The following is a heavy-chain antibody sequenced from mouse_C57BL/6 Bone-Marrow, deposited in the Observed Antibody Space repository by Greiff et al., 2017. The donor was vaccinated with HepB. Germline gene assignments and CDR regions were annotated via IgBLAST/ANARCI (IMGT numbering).Heavy chain of an antibody. CDR2: IWTGGGT. CDR3: AREGGNYVLYWDFDV. V-gene: IGHV2-9-1*01. Sequence: VHLVESGPGLVAPSQSLSITCTVSGFSFTSYAISWVRQPPGKGLEWLGVIWTGGGTNYNSALKSRLSISKDNSKSQVFLKMNSLQTDDTARYYCAREGGNYVLYWDFDVWGTGTTVTVSS. D-gene: IGHD2-1*01. J-gene: IGHJ1*03. CDR1: GFSFTSYA.